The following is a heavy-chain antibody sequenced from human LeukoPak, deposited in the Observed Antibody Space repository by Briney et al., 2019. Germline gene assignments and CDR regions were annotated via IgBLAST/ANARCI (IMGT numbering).Heavy chain of an antibody. CDR1: GFTVSSNY. J-gene: IGHJ4*02. V-gene: IGHV3-9*01. CDR3: AKDISGDTAMVNYFDY. D-gene: IGHD5-18*01. CDR2: ISWNSGSI. Sequence: PGGSLRLSCAASGFTVSSNYMSWVRQAPGKGLEWVSGISWNSGSIGYADSVKGRFTISRDNAKNSLYLQMNSLRAEDTALYYCAKDISGDTAMVNYFDYWGQGTLVTVSS.